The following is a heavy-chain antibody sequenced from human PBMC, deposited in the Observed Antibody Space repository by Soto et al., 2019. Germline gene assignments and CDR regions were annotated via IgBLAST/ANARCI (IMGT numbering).Heavy chain of an antibody. CDR2: ISAYNGNT. D-gene: IGHD3-22*01. CDR1: GYTFTSYG. CDR3: ARMGNYYDSSGYYQNDAFDT. J-gene: IGHJ3*02. V-gene: IGHV1-18*01. Sequence: ASVKVSCKASGYTFTSYGISWVRQAPGQGLEWMGWISAYNGNTNYAQKLQGRVTMTTDTSTSTAYMELRSLRSDDTAVYYCARMGNYYDSSGYYQNDAFDTWGQGTMVTVSS.